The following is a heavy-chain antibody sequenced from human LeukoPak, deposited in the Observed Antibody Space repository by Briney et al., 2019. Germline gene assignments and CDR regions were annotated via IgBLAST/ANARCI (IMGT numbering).Heavy chain of an antibody. V-gene: IGHV3-23*01. Sequence: GGSLRLSCAASGFTFSSYAMSWVRQAPGKGLEWVSAISGSGGSTYYADSVKGRFTISRDNSKNTLYLQMNSLRAEDTAVYYCARALWSGHIYYGMDVWGQGTTVTVPS. J-gene: IGHJ6*02. CDR1: GFTFSSYA. CDR2: ISGSGGST. CDR3: ARALWSGHIYYGMDV. D-gene: IGHD3-10*01.